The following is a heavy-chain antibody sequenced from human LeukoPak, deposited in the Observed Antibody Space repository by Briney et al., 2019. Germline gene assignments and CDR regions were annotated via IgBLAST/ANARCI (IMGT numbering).Heavy chain of an antibody. CDR3: ARDRNYYDSSGYYRSFDY. D-gene: IGHD3-22*01. J-gene: IGHJ4*02. CDR2: INHSGST. Sequence: SETLSLTCAVYGGSFSGYYWSWIRQPPGKGLEWIGEINHSGSTNYNPSLKSRVTISVDTSKNQFSLKLSSVTAADTAVYYCARDRNYYDSSGYYRSFDYWGQGTLVTVSS. CDR1: GGSFSGYY. V-gene: IGHV4-34*01.